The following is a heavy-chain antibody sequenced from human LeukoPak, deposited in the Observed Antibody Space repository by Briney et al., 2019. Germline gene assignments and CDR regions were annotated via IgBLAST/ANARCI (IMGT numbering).Heavy chain of an antibody. CDR1: GYTFTGYY. CDR3: ARDGGTYFYDSSGYLI. J-gene: IGHJ3*02. V-gene: IGHV1-2*02. Sequence: ASVKVSCKASGYTFTGYYMHWVRQAPGQGLEWMGWINPNSGGTNYAQKFQGRVTMTRYTSISTAYMELSRLRSDDTAVYYCARDGGTYFYDSSGYLIWGQGTMVTVSS. CDR2: INPNSGGT. D-gene: IGHD3-22*01.